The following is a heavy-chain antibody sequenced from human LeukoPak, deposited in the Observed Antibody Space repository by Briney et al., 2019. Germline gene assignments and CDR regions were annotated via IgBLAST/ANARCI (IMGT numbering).Heavy chain of an antibody. J-gene: IGHJ4*02. CDR2: ISYSGGST. D-gene: IGHD3-9*01. Sequence: GGSLRLSCAASGFTFSSYGLSWVRQAPGKGLEWVSAISYSGGSTYYADSVKGRFTISRDNSKNMLYLQMNSLRAEDTAVYYCASSLRYFDWLSNWGQGTLVTVSS. CDR1: GFTFSSYG. V-gene: IGHV3-23*01. CDR3: ASSLRYFDWLSN.